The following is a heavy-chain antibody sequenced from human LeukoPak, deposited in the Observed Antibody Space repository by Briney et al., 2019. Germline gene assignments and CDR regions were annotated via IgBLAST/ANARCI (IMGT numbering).Heavy chain of an antibody. CDR1: GFTFSSYS. CDR2: ISSSSSYI. Sequence: PGGSLRLSCAASGFTFSSYSMNWVRQAPGKGLGWVSSISSSSSYIYYADSVKGRFTISRDNAKNSLYLQMNSLRAEDTAVYYCARGGPMVRGVSNYWGQGTLVTVSS. V-gene: IGHV3-21*01. J-gene: IGHJ4*02. CDR3: ARGGPMVRGVSNY. D-gene: IGHD3-10*01.